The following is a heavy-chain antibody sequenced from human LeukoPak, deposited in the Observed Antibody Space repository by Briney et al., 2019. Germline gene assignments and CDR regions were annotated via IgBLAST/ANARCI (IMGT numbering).Heavy chain of an antibody. D-gene: IGHD3-10*01. CDR2: ISYDGNNK. CDR3: ARDSGFD. Sequence: LSLTCTVSGGSISSGGYYWSWIRQAPGKGLEWVAVISYDGNNKYYADSVKGRFTISRDNSKNTLYLQMNSLRAEDTAVYYCARDSGFDWGQGTLVTVSS. CDR1: GGSISSGG. V-gene: IGHV3-30-3*01. J-gene: IGHJ4*02.